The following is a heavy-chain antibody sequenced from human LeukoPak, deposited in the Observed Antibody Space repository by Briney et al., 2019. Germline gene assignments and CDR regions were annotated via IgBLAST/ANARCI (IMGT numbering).Heavy chain of an antibody. V-gene: IGHV3-7*03. CDR1: GFTFSDFW. CDR2: IKQDGSEQ. Sequence: GGSLRLSCAASGFTFSDFWMSWVRQAPGKGLEWVANIKQDGSEQNSVDSVKGRFTISRDNSKNSLYLQMNSLRTEDTALYYCAKENLAMVLYYYMDVWGKGTTVTVSS. D-gene: IGHD3-10*01. J-gene: IGHJ6*03. CDR3: AKENLAMVLYYYMDV.